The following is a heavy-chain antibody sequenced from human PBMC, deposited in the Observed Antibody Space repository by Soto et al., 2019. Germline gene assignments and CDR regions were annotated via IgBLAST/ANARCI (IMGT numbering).Heavy chain of an antibody. J-gene: IGHJ4*02. V-gene: IGHV4-59*01. Sequence: PSETLSLTCTVSGGSISSYYWSWIRQPPGKGLEWIGYIHYSGSTNYNPSLKSRVTISVDTSKNQFSLKLNSVTAADTAVYYCARDLTGRIDYWGQGTLVTVSS. CDR3: ARDLTGRIDY. CDR2: IHYSGST. D-gene: IGHD3-9*01. CDR1: GGSISSYY.